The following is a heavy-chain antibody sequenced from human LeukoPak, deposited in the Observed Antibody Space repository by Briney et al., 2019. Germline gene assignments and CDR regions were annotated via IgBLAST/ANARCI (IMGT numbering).Heavy chain of an antibody. V-gene: IGHV5-51*01. Sequence: GESLKISCKGSGYSFTSYWIGWVRQMPGKGLEWMGIIYPGDSDTRDSPSFQGQVTISADKSISTAYLQWSSLKASDTAMYYCARHNSHWYSSTWSPMRQKNNWFDPWGQGTLVTVSS. D-gene: IGHD6-13*01. CDR3: ARHNSHWYSSTWSPMRQKNNWFDP. J-gene: IGHJ5*02. CDR1: GYSFTSYW. CDR2: IYPGDSDT.